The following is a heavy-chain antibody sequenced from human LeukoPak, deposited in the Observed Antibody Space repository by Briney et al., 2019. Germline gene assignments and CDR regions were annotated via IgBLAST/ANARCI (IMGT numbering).Heavy chain of an antibody. Sequence: ASVKVSCKASGYTFTSYYMHWVRQAPGQGLEWMGIINPSGGSRSYAQKFQGRVTMTRDMSTSTVYMELSSLRSEHTAVYYCARAEGDYYDSSGYYLWGQGTLVTVSS. J-gene: IGHJ4*02. CDR2: INPSGGSR. CDR1: GYTFTSYY. V-gene: IGHV1-46*01. CDR3: ARAEGDYYDSSGYYL. D-gene: IGHD3-22*01.